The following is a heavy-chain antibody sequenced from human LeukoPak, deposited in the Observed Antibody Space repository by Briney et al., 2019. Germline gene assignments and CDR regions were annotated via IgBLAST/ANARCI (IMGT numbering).Heavy chain of an antibody. Sequence: SVXXXXGSTYYADSVKGRFTISRDNSKNTLYLQMNSLRAEDTAVYYCARGGARSSGSYWEYYFDYWGQGTLVTVSS. V-gene: IGHV3-66*01. D-gene: IGHD1-26*01. J-gene: IGHJ4*02. CDR2: XXXXGST. CDR3: ARGGARSSGSYWEYYFDY.